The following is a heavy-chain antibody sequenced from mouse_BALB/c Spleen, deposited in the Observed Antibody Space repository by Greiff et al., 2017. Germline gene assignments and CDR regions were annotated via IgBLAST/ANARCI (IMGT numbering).Heavy chain of an antibody. V-gene: IGHV5-4*02. CDR2: ISDGGSYT. CDR3: ARDKELGLYAMDY. CDR1: GFTFSDYY. J-gene: IGHJ4*01. Sequence: EVKLVESGGGLVKPGGSLKLSCAASGFTFSDYYMYWVRQTPEKRLEWVATISDGGSYTYYPDSVKGRFTISRDNAKNNLYLQMSSLKSEDTAMYYCARDKELGLYAMDYWGQGTSVTVSS. D-gene: IGHD4-1*01.